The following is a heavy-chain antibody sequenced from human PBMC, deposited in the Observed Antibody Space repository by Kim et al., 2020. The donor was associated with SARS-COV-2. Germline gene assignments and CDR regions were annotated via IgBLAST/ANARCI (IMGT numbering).Heavy chain of an antibody. CDR1: GGSISSYY. Sequence: SETLSLTCTVSGGSISSYYWSWIRQPPGKGLEWIGYIYYSGSTNYNPSLKSRVTISVDTSKNQFSLKLSSVTAADTAVYYCARDKGIAAPTTKVYYGMDVWGQGTTVTVSS. CDR2: IYYSGST. D-gene: IGHD6-13*01. V-gene: IGHV4-59*01. CDR3: ARDKGIAAPTTKVYYGMDV. J-gene: IGHJ6*02.